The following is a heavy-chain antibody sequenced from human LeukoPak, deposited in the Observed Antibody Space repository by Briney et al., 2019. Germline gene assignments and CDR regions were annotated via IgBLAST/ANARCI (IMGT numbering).Heavy chain of an antibody. V-gene: IGHV1-2*02. CDR3: ARSVVAGSGNFDY. CDR2: INPNSGGT. CDR1: GYTFTGYY. D-gene: IGHD6-19*01. J-gene: IGHJ4*02. Sequence: ASVKVCCKASGYTFTGYYMHWVRQAPGQGLEWMGWINPNSGGTKTAQTFQGRVTMTRDTSISTAYMELSRLRSDDTAVYFCARSVVAGSGNFDYWGQGTLVTVPS.